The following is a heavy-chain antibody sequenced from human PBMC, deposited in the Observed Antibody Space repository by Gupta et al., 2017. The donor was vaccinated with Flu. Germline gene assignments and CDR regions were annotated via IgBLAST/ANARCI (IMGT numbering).Heavy chain of an antibody. CDR1: GLTFSDYA. Sequence: EVQLLESGGGVVQPGESLRLSCVVSGLTFSDYAMNGVGQAPGKGVEWLSTVGAGGDRTYYADSVMGRFTISRDNSKNTIYLQMNSLTGDDTAVYYCAKDRSGNPAIDYWGQGALVTVSA. CDR3: AKDRSGNPAIDY. J-gene: IGHJ4*02. D-gene: IGHD6-13*01. CDR2: VGAGGDRT. V-gene: IGHV3-23*01.